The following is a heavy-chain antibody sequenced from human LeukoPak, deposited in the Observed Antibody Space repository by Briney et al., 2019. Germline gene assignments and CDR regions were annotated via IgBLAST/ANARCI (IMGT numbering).Heavy chain of an antibody. CDR2: IYYGGST. Sequence: SETLSLTRTVSGGSISSSSYYWGWIRQPPGKGLEWIGSIYYGGSTYYNPSLKSRVTISVDTSKNQFSLKLSSVTAADTAVYYCARSRGIQLNLNYWGQGTLVTVSS. V-gene: IGHV4-39*01. D-gene: IGHD5-18*01. CDR3: ARSRGIQLNLNY. J-gene: IGHJ4*02. CDR1: GGSISSSSYY.